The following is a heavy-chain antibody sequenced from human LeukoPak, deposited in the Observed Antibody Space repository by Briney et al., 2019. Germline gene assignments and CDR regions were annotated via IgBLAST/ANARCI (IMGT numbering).Heavy chain of an antibody. CDR3: AKDVDYGDYVVY. Sequence: GGSLRLSCAASGFNFNNYWMTWVRQAPGKGLEWVANINQDGSQKYYVDSVQGRFTFSRDNSKNTLYLQMNSLRAEDTAIYYCAKDVDYGDYVVYWGQGTLVTVSS. V-gene: IGHV3-7*03. CDR2: INQDGSQK. D-gene: IGHD4-17*01. J-gene: IGHJ4*02. CDR1: GFNFNNYW.